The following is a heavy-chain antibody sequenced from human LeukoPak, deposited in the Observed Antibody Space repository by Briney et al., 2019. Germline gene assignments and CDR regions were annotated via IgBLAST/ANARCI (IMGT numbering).Heavy chain of an antibody. D-gene: IGHD6-13*01. Sequence: GESLKISCQGSGYSFTSYWIGWVRQMPGKGLEWMGIIYPGDSDTRYSPSFQGQVTISADKSISTAYLQWSSPKASDTAMYYCARQPYSSSWYGSAGDWFDPWGQGTLVTVSS. CDR2: IYPGDSDT. CDR1: GYSFTSYW. J-gene: IGHJ5*02. CDR3: ARQPYSSSWYGSAGDWFDP. V-gene: IGHV5-51*01.